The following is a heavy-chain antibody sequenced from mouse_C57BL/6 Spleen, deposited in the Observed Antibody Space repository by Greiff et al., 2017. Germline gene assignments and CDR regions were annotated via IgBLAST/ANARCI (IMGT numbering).Heavy chain of an antibody. Sequence: VQRVESGAELVRPGASVTLSCKASGYTFTDYEMHWVKQTPVHGLEWIGAIDPETGGTAYNQKFKGKAILTADKSSSTAYMELRSLTSEDSAVYYCTKDTTVVAKRPWHYFDYWGQGTTLTVSS. CDR1: GYTFTDYE. D-gene: IGHD1-1*01. V-gene: IGHV1-15*01. CDR3: TKDTTVVAKRPWHYFDY. CDR2: IDPETGGT. J-gene: IGHJ2*01.